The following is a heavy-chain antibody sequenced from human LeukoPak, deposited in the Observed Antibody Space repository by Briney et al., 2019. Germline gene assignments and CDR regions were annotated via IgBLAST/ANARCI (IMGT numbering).Heavy chain of an antibody. CDR1: GFIFSSYA. CDR2: IKQDGSVI. J-gene: IGHJ4*02. CDR3: ARKGLPDY. Sequence: GGSLRLSCAASGFIFSSYALHWVRQAPGKGLEWEANIKQDGSVIYYVDSVKGRFTISRDNAKNSLYIQMNGLRVEDTAVYYCARKGLPDYWGQGTLVTVSS. V-gene: IGHV3-7*01.